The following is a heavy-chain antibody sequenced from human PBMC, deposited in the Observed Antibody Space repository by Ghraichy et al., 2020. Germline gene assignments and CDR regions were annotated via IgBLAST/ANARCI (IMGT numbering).Heavy chain of an antibody. CDR2: IYWDDDK. CDR3: AHRRRFDGSCKEGTFDY. V-gene: IGHV2-5*02. CDR1: GMSLTARPEA. D-gene: IGHD2/OR15-2a*01. Sequence: SGPTLVKPTQTLTLTCTFYGMSLTARPEAVGWIRQPPGGALEWLSVIYWDDDKRYNPSLTARLTVTKDTSNNQVVLTMTNIDSADTDTYYCAHRRRFDGSCKEGTFDYWSQGTLVTVSS. J-gene: IGHJ4*02.